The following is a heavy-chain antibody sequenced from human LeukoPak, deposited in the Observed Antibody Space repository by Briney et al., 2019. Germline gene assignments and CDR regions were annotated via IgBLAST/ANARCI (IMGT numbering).Heavy chain of an antibody. CDR3: ARDESIAAATWFDP. CDR2: ISAYNGST. J-gene: IGHJ5*02. Sequence: ASVKVSCEASGYTFPNYGISWVRQAPGQGLEWMGWISAYNGSTNYAQKLQGRVTMTTDTSTSTAYMELRSLRSDDTAVYYCARDESIAAATWFDPWGQGTLVTVSS. V-gene: IGHV1-18*01. D-gene: IGHD6-13*01. CDR1: GYTFPNYG.